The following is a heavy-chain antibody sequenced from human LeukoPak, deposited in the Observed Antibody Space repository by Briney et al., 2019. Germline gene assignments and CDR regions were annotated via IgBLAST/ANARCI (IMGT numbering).Heavy chain of an antibody. Sequence: GALRLSCAASGFTFSSYAMSWVRQAPGKGLEWVSAISGSGGSTYYADSVKGRFTISRDNSKNTLYLQMNSLRAEDTAVYYCAKDRLEYSSSGYYYMDVWGKGTTVTVSS. J-gene: IGHJ6*03. CDR3: AKDRLEYSSSGYYYMDV. V-gene: IGHV3-23*01. CDR2: ISGSGGST. D-gene: IGHD6-6*01. CDR1: GFTFSSYA.